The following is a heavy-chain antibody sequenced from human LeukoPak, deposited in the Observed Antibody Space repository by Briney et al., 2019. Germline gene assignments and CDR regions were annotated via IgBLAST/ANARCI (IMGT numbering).Heavy chain of an antibody. CDR3: AREENNYDFDY. Sequence: ASVKVSCKASGYSFTGYYIHWVRQAPGQGLEWMGRINPNSGGTNYAQKFQGRVTVTRDTSINTAYMELSRLRSDDTAVYYCAREENNYDFDYWGQGTLVTVSS. V-gene: IGHV1-2*06. CDR1: GYSFTGYY. D-gene: IGHD4-11*01. CDR2: INPNSGGT. J-gene: IGHJ4*02.